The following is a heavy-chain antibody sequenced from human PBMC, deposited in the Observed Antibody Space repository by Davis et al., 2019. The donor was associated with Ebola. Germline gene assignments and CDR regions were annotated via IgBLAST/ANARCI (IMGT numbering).Heavy chain of an antibody. V-gene: IGHV3-23*01. D-gene: IGHD6-19*01. J-gene: IGHJ6*03. CDR2: LSGSGGST. Sequence: GESLKISCAASGFTFNNYAMSWVRQAPGQGPEWVSALSGSGGSTYYADSVKGRFTISRDNSNNTLYLQMNSLRAEDTAVYYCAKEDSSGWINYYYMDVWGKGATVTVSS. CDR3: AKEDSSGWINYYYMDV. CDR1: GFTFNNYA.